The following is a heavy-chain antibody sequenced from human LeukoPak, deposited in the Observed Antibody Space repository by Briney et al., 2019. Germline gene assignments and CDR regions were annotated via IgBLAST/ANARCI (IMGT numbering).Heavy chain of an antibody. D-gene: IGHD2-21*02. J-gene: IGHJ3*02. Sequence: GASVKVSCKASGYTFTSYYMHWVRQAPGQGLEWMGIINPSGGSTSYAQKLQGRVTMTRDTSTSTVYMELSSLRSEDTAVYYCARDLAYCGGDCYLNAFDIWGQGTMVTVSS. V-gene: IGHV1-46*01. CDR1: GYTFTSYY. CDR3: ARDLAYCGGDCYLNAFDI. CDR2: INPSGGST.